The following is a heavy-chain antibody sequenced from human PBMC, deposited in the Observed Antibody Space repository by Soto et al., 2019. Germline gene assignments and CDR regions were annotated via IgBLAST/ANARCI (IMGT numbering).Heavy chain of an antibody. CDR2: ISYDGSNK. CDR1: GFTFSSYA. D-gene: IGHD2-2*02. V-gene: IGHV3-30-3*01. CDR3: ARDELGYCSSTSCYKNNYYGMDV. Sequence: PGGSLRLSCAASGFTFSSYAMHWVRQAPGKGLEWVAVISYDGSNKYYADSVKGRFTISRDNSKNTLYLQMNSLRAEDTAVYYCARDELGYCSSTSCYKNNYYGMDVWGQGTTVTVSS. J-gene: IGHJ6*02.